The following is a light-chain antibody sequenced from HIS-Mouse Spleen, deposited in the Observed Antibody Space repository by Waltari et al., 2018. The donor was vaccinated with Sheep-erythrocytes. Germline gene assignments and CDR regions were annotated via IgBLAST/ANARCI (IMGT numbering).Light chain of an antibody. Sequence: EMVLTQSPGTLSLSPGERATLSCRASQSVSSSYLAWYQQKPGKAPRLLIYGASSRATGIPDRFSGSGSGTDFTLTISRLEPEDFAVYYCQQYGSSLYTFGQGTKLEIK. J-gene: IGKJ2*01. CDR2: GAS. CDR1: QSVSSSY. CDR3: QQYGSSLYT. V-gene: IGKV3-20*01.